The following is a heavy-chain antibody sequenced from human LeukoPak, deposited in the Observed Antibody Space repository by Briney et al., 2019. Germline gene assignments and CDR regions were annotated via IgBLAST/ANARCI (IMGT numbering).Heavy chain of an antibody. J-gene: IGHJ4*02. D-gene: IGHD5-18*01. CDR1: GGSISSFY. CDR3: AREAYSYGHTSQAFDY. Sequence: SETLSLTCTVSGGSISSFYWSWIRQPAGKPLEWIGRIYSSGATSYNPSLKSRVTMSVHTSKNQFSLRLTSVTAADTAVYYCAREAYSYGHTSQAFDYWGQGTLVTVSS. V-gene: IGHV4-4*07. CDR2: IYSSGAT.